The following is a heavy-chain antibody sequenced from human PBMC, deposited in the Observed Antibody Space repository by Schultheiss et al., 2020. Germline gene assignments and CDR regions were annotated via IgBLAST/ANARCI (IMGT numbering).Heavy chain of an antibody. V-gene: IGHV2-5*01. J-gene: IGHJ6*02. CDR1: GFSLSTSGVG. CDR2: IYWNDDK. CDR3: ARSGAAAGTANYYYYYGMDV. D-gene: IGHD6-13*01. Sequence: SGPMLVKPTQTLTLTCTFSGFSLSTSGVGVGWIRQPPGKALEWLALIYWNDDKRYSPSLKSRLTITKDTSKNQVVLTMTNMDPVDTATYYCARSGAAAGTANYYYYYGMDVWGQGTTVTVSS.